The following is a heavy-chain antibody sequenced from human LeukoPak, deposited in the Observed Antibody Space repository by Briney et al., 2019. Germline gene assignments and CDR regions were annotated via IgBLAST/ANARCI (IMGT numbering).Heavy chain of an antibody. V-gene: IGHV3-30-3*01. CDR1: GFTFNSYA. CDR2: ISYDGSNK. J-gene: IGHJ4*02. CDR3: VRVASRAFDY. Sequence: PGGSLRLSCAASGFTFNSYAMHWVRQAPGKGLEWVAVISYDGSNKYHADSVKGRFTISGDNSKNTLYLQMNSLRAEDTAVYYCVRVASRAFDYWGQGTLVTVSS.